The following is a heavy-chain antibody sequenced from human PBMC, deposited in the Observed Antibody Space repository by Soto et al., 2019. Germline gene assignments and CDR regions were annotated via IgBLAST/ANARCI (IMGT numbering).Heavy chain of an antibody. V-gene: IGHV1-3*01. CDR1: GYTFTTHA. Sequence: ASVKVSCKASGYTFTTHAMHWVRQAPGQSLEWMGWINGGTGQTKHSQRFQGRVTITADESTSTAYVELSSLRSEDTAVYYCARQLELRFPFDYWGQGTLVTVSS. J-gene: IGHJ4*02. CDR2: INGGTGQT. CDR3: ARQLELRFPFDY. D-gene: IGHD1-7*01.